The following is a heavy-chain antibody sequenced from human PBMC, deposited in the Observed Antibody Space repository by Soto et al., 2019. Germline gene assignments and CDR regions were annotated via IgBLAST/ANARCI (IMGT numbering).Heavy chain of an antibody. J-gene: IGHJ4*02. V-gene: IGHV3-23*01. D-gene: IGHD1-26*01. CDR1: GITFGSRA. CDR2: ISGSGGST. Sequence: EVQLLESGGDLIQPGGSLRLSCVASGITFGSRAMSWVRQAPGEGLEWVSTISGSGGSTYYADSVKGRFTISRDNSKNTLYLQMNSLRAEDTAVYYCAKDVVGATTYYFDYWGQGTLVTVSS. CDR3: AKDVVGATTYYFDY.